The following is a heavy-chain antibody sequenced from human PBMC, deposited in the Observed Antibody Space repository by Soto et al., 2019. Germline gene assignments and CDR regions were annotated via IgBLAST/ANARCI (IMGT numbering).Heavy chain of an antibody. Sequence: SGPTGEPTQTLTLTCTFSGFSLGTSGMGVGWIRQPPGKALEWLALIYWDDDKRYSPSLKSRLTITKGTSKNQVVLTMTNMAPVDTATYYCLHLSLYFCNTGSCHRYFFYLWAQGSLVTVSS. CDR2: IYWDDDK. D-gene: IGHD3-3*01. V-gene: IGHV2-5*02. CDR1: GFSLGTSGMG. CDR3: LHLSLYFCNTGSCHRYFFYL. J-gene: IGHJ5*02.